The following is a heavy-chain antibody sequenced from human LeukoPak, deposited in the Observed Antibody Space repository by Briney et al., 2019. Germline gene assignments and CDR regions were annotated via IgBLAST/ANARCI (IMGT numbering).Heavy chain of an antibody. Sequence: GRSLRLSCAASGFTFDDYAMHWDRQAPGKGLKWVSGISWNSGSIGYAGSVKGRFTISRDNAKNSLYLQMNSLRAEDTALYYCAKGADGYNIQDFDYWGQGTLVTVSS. J-gene: IGHJ4*02. CDR3: AKGADGYNIQDFDY. CDR1: GFTFDDYA. D-gene: IGHD5-24*01. V-gene: IGHV3-9*01. CDR2: ISWNSGSI.